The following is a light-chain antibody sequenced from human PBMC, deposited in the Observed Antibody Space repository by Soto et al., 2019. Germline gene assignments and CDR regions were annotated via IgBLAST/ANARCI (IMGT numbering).Light chain of an antibody. CDR1: QSISIW. CDR2: KAS. J-gene: IGKJ1*01. V-gene: IGKV1-5*03. CDR3: HQYNDYSWT. Sequence: DIQMTQSPSTLSASVGDRVAITCRASQSISIWLAWYQQKPGKAPKLLIYKASILESGVPSRFSGSGSGTEFNLTISSLQPDDFATYYCHQYNDYSWTFGQGTKVEIK.